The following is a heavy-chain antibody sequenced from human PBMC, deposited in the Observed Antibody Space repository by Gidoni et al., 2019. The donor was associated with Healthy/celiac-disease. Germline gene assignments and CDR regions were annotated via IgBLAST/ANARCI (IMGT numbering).Heavy chain of an antibody. CDR2: IIPILGIA. V-gene: IGHV1-69*02. CDR1: GGTFSSYT. J-gene: IGHJ4*02. Sequence: QVQLVHSGAEVQKPGSSVKVSCQASGGTFSSYTISWVRQAPGQGLEWMGRIIPILGIANYAQKVQGRVTITADKSTSTAYMELSSLRSEDTAVYYCARGPGGTFDYWGQGTLVTVSS. CDR3: ARGPGGTFDY. D-gene: IGHD2-15*01.